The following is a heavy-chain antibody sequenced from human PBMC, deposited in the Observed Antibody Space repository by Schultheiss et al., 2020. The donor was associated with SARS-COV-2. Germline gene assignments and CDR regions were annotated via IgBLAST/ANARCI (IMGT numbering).Heavy chain of an antibody. CDR2: IYHSGST. J-gene: IGHJ5*02. D-gene: IGHD6-6*01. CDR3: ARAGIAARRTHWFDP. Sequence: SETLSLTCAVYGGSFSGYYWSWIRQPPGKGLEWIGEIYHSGSTYYNPSLKSRVTISVDTSKNQFSLKLSSVTAADTAVYYCARAGIAARRTHWFDPWGQGTRVTVSS. CDR1: GGSFSGYY. V-gene: IGHV4-34*01.